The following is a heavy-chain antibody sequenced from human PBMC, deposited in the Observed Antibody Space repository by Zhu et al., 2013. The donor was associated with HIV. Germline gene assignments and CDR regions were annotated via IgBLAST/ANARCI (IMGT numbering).Heavy chain of an antibody. CDR1: GGTFSSYA. Sequence: QVQLVQSGAEVKKPGSSVKVSCKASGGTFSSYAISWVRQAPGQGLEWMGGIIPIFGTANYAQKFQGRVTITADESTSTAYMELSSLRSEDTAVYYCARHPTYYYDSSGHSHFDYWGQGTLVTVSS. J-gene: IGHJ4*02. CDR2: IIPIFGTA. V-gene: IGHV1-69*01. CDR3: ARHPTYYYDSSGHSHFDY. D-gene: IGHD3-22*01.